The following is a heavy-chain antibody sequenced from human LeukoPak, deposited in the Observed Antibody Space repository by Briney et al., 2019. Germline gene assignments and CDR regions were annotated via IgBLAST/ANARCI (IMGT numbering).Heavy chain of an antibody. V-gene: IGHV1-46*01. J-gene: IGHJ4*02. CDR2: LNPIGGST. D-gene: IGHD3-3*01. CDR1: GYTFTSYY. CDR3: ARVDDFWSGRFDY. Sequence: ASVKVPCKASGYTFTSYYIHWVRQAPGQGLEWMGILNPIGGSTTYAQKFQGRVTMTRDTSTSTVYMELSSLRCEDTAVYYCARVDDFWSGRFDYWGQGTLVTVSA.